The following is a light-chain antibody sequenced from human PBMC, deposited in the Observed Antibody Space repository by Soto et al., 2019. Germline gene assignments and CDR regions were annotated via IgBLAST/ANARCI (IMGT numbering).Light chain of an antibody. CDR3: QQYNSYSPYVT. J-gene: IGKJ2*01. CDR2: KAS. V-gene: IGKV1-5*03. Sequence: DTQMTQSPSTLSASVGDRVTITCRASQSISSWLAWYQQKPGKAPKLLIYKASSLESGVPSRFSGSGSGTEFTLTISSLQPDDFATYYCQQYNSYSPYVTFGQGTKLEIK. CDR1: QSISSW.